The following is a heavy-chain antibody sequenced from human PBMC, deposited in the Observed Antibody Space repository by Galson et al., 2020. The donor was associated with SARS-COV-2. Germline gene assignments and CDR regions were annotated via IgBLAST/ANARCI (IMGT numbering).Heavy chain of an antibody. CDR2: ISAYNGNT. D-gene: IGHD3-22*01. Sequence: ASVKVSCKASGYTFTSYGISWVRQAPGQGLEWMGWISAYNGNTNYAQKLQGRVTMTTDTSTSTAYMELRSLRSDDTAVYYCARESYYDSSGLNTYGMDVWGQGTTVTVSS. CDR3: ARESYYDSSGLNTYGMDV. V-gene: IGHV1-18*01. J-gene: IGHJ6*02. CDR1: GYTFTSYG.